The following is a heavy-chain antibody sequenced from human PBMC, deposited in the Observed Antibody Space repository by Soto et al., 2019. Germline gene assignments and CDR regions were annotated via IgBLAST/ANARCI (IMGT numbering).Heavy chain of an antibody. J-gene: IGHJ4*02. D-gene: IGHD6-19*01. CDR2: INAGNGNT. CDR1: GCTFSSYA. CDR3: ARAGGVGLVFNY. Sequence: ASVKVSCKASGCTFSSYAISWVRQAPGQGLEWMGGINAGNGNTKYSQKFQGRVTITRDTSASTAYMELSSLRSEDTAVYYCARAGGVGLVFNYWGQGTLVTVSS. V-gene: IGHV1-3*01.